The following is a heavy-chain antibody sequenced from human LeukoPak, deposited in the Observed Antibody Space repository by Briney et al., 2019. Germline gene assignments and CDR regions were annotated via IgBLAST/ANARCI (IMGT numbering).Heavy chain of an antibody. CDR3: ARSKSYYDSSGYDY. V-gene: IGHV1-2*06. CDR2: INPNSGGT. CDR1: GYTFTGYY. Sequence: ASVKVSCKASGYTFTGYYMHWVRQAPGQGLEWMGRINPNSGGTNYAQKFQGRVTMTRDTSTSTAYMELSRLRSDDTAVYYCARSKSYYDSSGYDYWGQGTLVTVSP. D-gene: IGHD3-22*01. J-gene: IGHJ4*02.